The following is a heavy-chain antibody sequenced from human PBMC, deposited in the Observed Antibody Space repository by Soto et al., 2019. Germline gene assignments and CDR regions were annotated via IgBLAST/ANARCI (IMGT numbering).Heavy chain of an antibody. CDR1: GFTFRSYV. CDR3: ARWGTTRGLDV. CDR2: TSYDGSGK. D-gene: IGHD3-16*01. J-gene: IGHJ1*01. Sequence: QVQLVESGGGVVQPGTSLRVSCVGSGFTFRSYVIHWVRQAPGKGLEWVALTSYDGSGKYYGDSVRGRFTISRDNSRNTVDPQMDSLRLEDTALYYCARWGTTRGLDVWGQGTLVSVSS. V-gene: IGHV3-30*19.